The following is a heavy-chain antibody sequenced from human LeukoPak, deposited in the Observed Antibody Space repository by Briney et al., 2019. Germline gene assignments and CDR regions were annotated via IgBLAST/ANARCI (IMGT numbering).Heavy chain of an antibody. CDR3: ARVWSYGDYLNY. V-gene: IGHV1-2*02. Sequence: APVKVSCKASGYTFTGYYMHWVRQAPGQGLEWTGWLDPNSGGTNYALKFQGRVTMTRDTSITTAYMELSRLRSDDTAIYYCARVWSYGDYLNYWGQGTLVTVSS. CDR1: GYTFTGYY. CDR2: LDPNSGGT. J-gene: IGHJ4*02. D-gene: IGHD1-26*01.